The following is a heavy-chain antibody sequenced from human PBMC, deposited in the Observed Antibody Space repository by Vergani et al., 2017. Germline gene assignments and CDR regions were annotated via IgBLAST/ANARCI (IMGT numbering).Heavy chain of an antibody. CDR2: VSTGTKSQ. CDR1: GFTFSNSA. V-gene: IGHV3-48*01. J-gene: IGHJ3*01. D-gene: IGHD2-2*01. CDR3: AREYSSTSGRAFDF. Sequence: EVHLLESGGGQVEAGGSLRLSCVASGFTFSNSAMNWVRQAPGKGLEWVSFVSTGTKSQSYAESVKGRFTISRDSAKNSLYLQMDSLRAEDTAVYYCAREYSSTSGRAFDFWGQGTKVTVSS.